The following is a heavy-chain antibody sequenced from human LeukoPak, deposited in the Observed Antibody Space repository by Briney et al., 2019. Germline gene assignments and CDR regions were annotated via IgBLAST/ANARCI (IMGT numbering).Heavy chain of an antibody. CDR3: ARDLTGPYDH. V-gene: IGHV3-74*01. D-gene: IGHD3-22*01. J-gene: IGHJ4*02. CDR2: INVEGNYI. Sequence: GGSLRLSCAASGFSVTTYWMHWVRQTPGKGLVCCERINVEGNYIDYAESVKGRFTISRDSAKNTLFLQMNSLRVEDTAVYSCARDLTGPYDHWGQGTLVTVSS. CDR1: GFSVTTYW.